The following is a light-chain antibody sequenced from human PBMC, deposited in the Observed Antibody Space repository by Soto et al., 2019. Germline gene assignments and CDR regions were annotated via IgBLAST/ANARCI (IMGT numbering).Light chain of an antibody. V-gene: IGKV1-39*01. J-gene: IGKJ2*01. CDR2: AAS. CDR1: QSISSN. Sequence: DIQMTQSPSPLSASVGDRVTITCRATQSISSNLTWYQQKPGKAPKLLIYAASSLQSGGPSRFSGSGSGTDVTLTISSLQPEDFATYYCQQSYSTPRTVGKGTKLEIK. CDR3: QQSYSTPRT.